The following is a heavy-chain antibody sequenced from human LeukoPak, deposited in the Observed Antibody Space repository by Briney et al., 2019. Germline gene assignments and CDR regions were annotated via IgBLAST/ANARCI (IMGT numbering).Heavy chain of an antibody. V-gene: IGHV4-34*01. CDR3: ARGLLNYGMDV. CDR2: IYHSGST. J-gene: IGHJ6*02. CDR1: GGSFSGYY. D-gene: IGHD2/OR15-2a*01. Sequence: PSETLSLTCAVYGGSFSGYYWSWIRQPPGKGLEWIGYIYHSGSTYYNPSLKSRVTISVDRSKNQFSLKLSSVTAADTAVYYCARGLLNYGMDVWGQGTTVTVSS.